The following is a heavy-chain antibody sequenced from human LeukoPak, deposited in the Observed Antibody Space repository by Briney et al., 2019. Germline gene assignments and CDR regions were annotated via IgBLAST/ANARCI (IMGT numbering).Heavy chain of an antibody. CDR3: ARETRGRGYDNYYYMDV. CDR1: GFTFSSYA. D-gene: IGHD5-12*01. CDR2: ISGSGGST. Sequence: AGGSLRLSCAASGFTFSSYAMSWVRQAPGKGLEWVSAISGSGGSTYYADSVKGRFTISRDNSKNTLYLQMNSLRAEDTAVYYCARETRGRGYDNYYYMDVWGKGTTVTVSS. V-gene: IGHV3-23*01. J-gene: IGHJ6*03.